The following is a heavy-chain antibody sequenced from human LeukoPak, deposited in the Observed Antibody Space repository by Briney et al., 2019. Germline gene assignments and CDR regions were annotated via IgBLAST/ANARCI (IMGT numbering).Heavy chain of an antibody. CDR3: ARDLHGYSSPFI. J-gene: IGHJ4*02. V-gene: IGHV1-69*05. D-gene: IGHD6-13*01. CDR1: GGTFSSYA. Sequence: SVKVSCKASGGTFSSYAISWVRQAPGQGLEWMGGIIPIFGTANYAQKFQGRVTITTDESTSTAYMELSSLRSEDTAVYYCARDLHGYSSPFIWGQGTLVTVSS. CDR2: IIPIFGTA.